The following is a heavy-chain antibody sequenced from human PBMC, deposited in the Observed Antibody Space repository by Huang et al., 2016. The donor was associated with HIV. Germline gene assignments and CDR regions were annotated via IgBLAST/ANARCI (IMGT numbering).Heavy chain of an antibody. J-gene: IGHJ4*02. CDR2: IFYTGSA. CDR1: DGSLNSGKYY. Sequence: SGPGLVKPSETLSLTCNVSDGSLNSGKYYWGWIRRSPGKGLEWIGSIFYTGSAHYNPSLGSRVTIFVDSSKSQLAVRLRSVTAADTAVYYCARRRTHFTFDYWGQGTLVTVSS. V-gene: IGHV4-39*01. CDR3: ARRRTHFTFDY.